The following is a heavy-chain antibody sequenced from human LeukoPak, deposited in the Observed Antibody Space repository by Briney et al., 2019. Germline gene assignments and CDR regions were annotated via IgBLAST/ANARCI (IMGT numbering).Heavy chain of an antibody. V-gene: IGHV3-23*01. J-gene: IGHJ4*02. CDR3: AKERIWNVVVVVAAQNFDY. D-gene: IGHD2-15*01. Sequence: GGSLRLSCAASGFTFNSYAMNWVRRAPGKGLEWVSGFGGCGSSTYYADSVKGRFTISRDNSKNTLYLQMNNLRAEDTAVYYCAKERIWNVVVVVAAQNFDYWGQGTLVTVSS. CDR1: GFTFNSYA. CDR2: FGGCGSST.